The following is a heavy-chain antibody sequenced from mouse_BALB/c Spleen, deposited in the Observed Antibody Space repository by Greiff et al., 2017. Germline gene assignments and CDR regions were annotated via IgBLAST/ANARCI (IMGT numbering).Heavy chain of an antibody. J-gene: IGHJ2*01. D-gene: IGHD4-1*01. Sequence: QVQLQQPGAELVKPGAPVKLSCKASGYTFTSYWMNWVKQRPGRGLEWIGRIDPSDSETHYNQKFKDKATLTVDKSSSTAYIQLSSLTSEDSAVYYCARWDTLDYWGQGTTLTVSS. V-gene: IGHV1-69*02. CDR3: ARWDTLDY. CDR2: IDPSDSET. CDR1: GYTFTSYW.